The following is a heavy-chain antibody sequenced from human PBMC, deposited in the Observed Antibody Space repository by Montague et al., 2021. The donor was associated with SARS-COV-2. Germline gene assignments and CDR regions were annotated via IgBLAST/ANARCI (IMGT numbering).Heavy chain of an antibody. CDR1: GFTFSDYW. V-gene: IGHV3-7*01. CDR2: IKKDGTEK. Sequence: SLRLSCAASGFTFSDYWMTWIRQAPGKGLEWVATIKKDGTEKYYLASVKVRFTVSRENAKSSLFLQMSNVRVDDTAVYYCARADDCFDYWGRGTLVTVSS. CDR3: ARADDCFDY. J-gene: IGHJ4*02.